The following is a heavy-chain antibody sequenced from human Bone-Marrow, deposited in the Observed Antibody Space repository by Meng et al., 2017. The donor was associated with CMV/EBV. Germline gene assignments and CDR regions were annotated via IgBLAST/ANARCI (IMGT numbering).Heavy chain of an antibody. V-gene: IGHV1-18*01. D-gene: IGHD2-2*01. J-gene: IGHJ4*02. Sequence: ASVKVSCKASGYTFTSYGISWVRQAPGQGLEWMGWISAYNGNTNYAQKLQGRVTMTTDTSTSTAYMELRSLRSDDTAVYYCARRVQYCSSTSCYAMGDYWGQGTLVTVSS. CDR2: ISAYNGNT. CDR1: GYTFTSYG. CDR3: ARRVQYCSSTSCYAMGDY.